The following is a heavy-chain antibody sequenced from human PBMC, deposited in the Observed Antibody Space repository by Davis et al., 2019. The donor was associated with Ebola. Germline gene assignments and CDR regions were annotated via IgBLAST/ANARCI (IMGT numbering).Heavy chain of an antibody. V-gene: IGHV3-30*02. Sequence: PGGSLRLSCAASTSTFIVCGMHWVRQAPGKGLEWVSFISYDGRDKSYIDTVKGRFTISRDNSKTTLFLQMTSLRPEDTAVYYCGKDPGHATAGYHMDVWGKGTTVTVSS. CDR2: ISYDGRDK. CDR3: GKDPGHATAGYHMDV. D-gene: IGHD2-2*03. J-gene: IGHJ6*03. CDR1: TSTFIVCG.